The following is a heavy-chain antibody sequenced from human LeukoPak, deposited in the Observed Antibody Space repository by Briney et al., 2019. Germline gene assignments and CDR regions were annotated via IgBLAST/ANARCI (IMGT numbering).Heavy chain of an antibody. D-gene: IGHD4-17*01. CDR1: GGSISSYY. CDR3: ARADYGDSYYFDY. J-gene: IGHJ4*02. Sequence: PSETLSLTCTVSGGSISSYYWSWIRQPPGKGLEWTGYIYYSGSTNYNPSLRSRVTISVDTSKNQFSLKLSSVTAADTAVYYCARADYGDSYYFDYWGQGTLVTVSS. V-gene: IGHV4-59*01. CDR2: IYYSGST.